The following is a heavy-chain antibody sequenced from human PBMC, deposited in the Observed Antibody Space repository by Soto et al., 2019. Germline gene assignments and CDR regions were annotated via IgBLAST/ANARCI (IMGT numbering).Heavy chain of an antibody. D-gene: IGHD1-26*01. CDR1: GFTFSSHA. V-gene: IGHV3-30-3*01. J-gene: IGHJ4*02. CDR3: ARDDEGGSDCDLGY. Sequence: EPGGGVVQPGRSLRLSCAVSGFTFSSHAMHWVRQAPGKGLEWVTLISSDGSNKYYADSVKGRFTTSRDNSKNTMYLQMNRLRVEDTAVYYCARDDEGGSDCDLGYWGQGALVTVSS. CDR2: ISSDGSNK.